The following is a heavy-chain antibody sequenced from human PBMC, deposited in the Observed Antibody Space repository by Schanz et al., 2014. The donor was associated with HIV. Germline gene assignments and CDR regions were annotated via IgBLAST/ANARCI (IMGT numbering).Heavy chain of an antibody. CDR1: GYTFISYV. D-gene: IGHD1-26*01. V-gene: IGHV1-18*01. J-gene: IGHJ4*02. CDR2: ISAYNGDT. CDR3: ARDRPVIVGATRADGGTDCDS. Sequence: QVQLVQSGPEVKKPGASVKVSCKASGYTFISYVISWVRQAPGQGLEWMGWISAYNGDTNYAQKFQGRVTMTTDTARSTASMELRSLRSDDTAVYYCARDRPVIVGATRADGGTDCDSWGQGTLVAVSS.